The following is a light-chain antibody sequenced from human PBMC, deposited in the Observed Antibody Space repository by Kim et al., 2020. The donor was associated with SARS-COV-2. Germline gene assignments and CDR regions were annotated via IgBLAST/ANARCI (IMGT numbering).Light chain of an antibody. V-gene: IGKV1-8*01. CDR2: AAS. CDR3: QQYYSYLYT. CDR1: QGISSF. J-gene: IGKJ2*01. Sequence: AIRMTQSPSSFSASTGDRVTITCRASQGISSFLAWYQQKPGKAPKLLIYAASTLQSGVSSRFSGSGSGTNFTLTISCLQSEDFATYYCQQYYSYLYTFGQGTKLEI.